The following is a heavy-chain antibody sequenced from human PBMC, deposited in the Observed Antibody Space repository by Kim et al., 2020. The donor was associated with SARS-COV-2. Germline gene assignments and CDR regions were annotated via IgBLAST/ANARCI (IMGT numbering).Heavy chain of an antibody. CDR1: GGSISSSSYY. CDR3: ARRSVHLLAFDI. J-gene: IGHJ3*02. CDR2: IYYSGST. V-gene: IGHV4-39*01. Sequence: SETLSLTCTVSGGSISSSSYYWGWIRQPPGKGLEWIGSIYYSGSTYYNPSLKSRVTISVDTSKNQFSLKLSSVTAADTAVYYCARRSVHLLAFDIWGQGTMVTVSS. D-gene: IGHD2-15*01.